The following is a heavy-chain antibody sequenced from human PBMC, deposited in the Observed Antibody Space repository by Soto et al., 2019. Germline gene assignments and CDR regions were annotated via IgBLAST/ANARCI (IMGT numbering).Heavy chain of an antibody. CDR1: GGSLSGYY. CDR3: ARRFDY. V-gene: IGHV4-34*01. J-gene: IGHJ4*02. CDR2: ISHSGST. Sequence: QVQLQQWGAGLLKPSETLSLTCAVHGGSLSGYYWSWIRQPPGKGLEWIGEISHSGSTDYNPSLKSRVTISKDTSKNQLSLKLNSVTAADTAVYYCARRFDYWGQGNLVTVSS.